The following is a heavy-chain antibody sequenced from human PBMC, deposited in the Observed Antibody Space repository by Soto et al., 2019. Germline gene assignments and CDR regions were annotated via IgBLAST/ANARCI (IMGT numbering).Heavy chain of an antibody. CDR3: TRARAGVPAAMDYYYYYGMDV. CDR1: GYSFTGYW. CDR2: IYPGDSDT. J-gene: IGHJ6*02. D-gene: IGHD2-2*01. Sequence: PGESLKISCKGSGYSFTGYWIGWVRQMPGKGLEWMGIIYPGDSDTRYSPSFQGQVTISRDDSKSIAYLQMNSLKTEDTAVYYCTRARAGVPAAMDYYYYYGMDVWGQGTTVTVSS. V-gene: IGHV5-51*01.